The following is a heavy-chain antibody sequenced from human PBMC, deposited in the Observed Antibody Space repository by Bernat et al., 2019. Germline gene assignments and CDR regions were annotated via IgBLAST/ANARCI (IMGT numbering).Heavy chain of an antibody. CDR2: ISGSGSTI. J-gene: IGHJ3*01. CDR1: GFTFSSFE. CDR3: AREGGVVLAPPVYAFDV. Sequence: EEQLVESGGGLVQPGGSLRLSCAASGFTFSSFEMNWVRQAPGKGLEWVSYISGSGSTIYADSVKDRFTISRDNAENSLYLQMNSLRAEDTAVYYCAREGGVVLAPPVYAFDVWGQGTMVTVSS. V-gene: IGHV3-48*03. D-gene: IGHD2-8*02.